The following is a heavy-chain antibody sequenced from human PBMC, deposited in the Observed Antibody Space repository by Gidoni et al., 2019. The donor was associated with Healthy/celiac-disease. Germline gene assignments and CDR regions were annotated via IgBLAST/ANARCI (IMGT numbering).Heavy chain of an antibody. J-gene: IGHJ4*02. V-gene: IGHV3-23*01. CDR1: GFTFSRYA. CDR2: ISGSGGST. D-gene: IGHD2-15*01. Sequence: EVQLLESGGGLVQPGGALSLSCAASGFTFSRYAMSWVRQAPGKGLEWVSAISGSGGSTYYADSVKGRFTISRDNSKNTLYLQMNSLRAEDTAVYYCAKDVVVVAATIHHFDYWGQGTLVTVSS. CDR3: AKDVVVVAATIHHFDY.